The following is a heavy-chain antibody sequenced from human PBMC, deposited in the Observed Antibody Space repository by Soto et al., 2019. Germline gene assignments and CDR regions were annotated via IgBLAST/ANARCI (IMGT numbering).Heavy chain of an antibody. J-gene: IGHJ3*01. V-gene: IGHV5-51*01. D-gene: IGHD3-10*01. CDR1: GYSFPIHW. Sequence: GESLKISCKGSGYSFPIHWIGWVRQMPGKGLEWMGIIYPGDSDTTYSPSFQGRVTFAADKSINTAYLQWSSLQASDTGTYYCARSYDSAILNAFDVWGQGTMVTVSS. CDR2: IYPGDSDT. CDR3: ARSYDSAILNAFDV.